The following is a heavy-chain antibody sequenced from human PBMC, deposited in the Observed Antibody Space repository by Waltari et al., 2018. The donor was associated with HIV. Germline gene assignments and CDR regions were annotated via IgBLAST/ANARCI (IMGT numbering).Heavy chain of an antibody. CDR3: ARVTHSSGSPIDLGY. CDR1: GGSVSSGSYY. Sequence: QVQLQESGPGLVKPSETLSLTCTVSGGSVSSGSYYWSWIRQPPGKGLEWIGDIYYSGSTNYNPSRKSRVTISVDTSKNQFSLKLSSVTAADTAVYYCARVTHSSGSPIDLGYWGQGTLVTVSS. V-gene: IGHV4-61*01. CDR2: IYYSGST. J-gene: IGHJ4*02. D-gene: IGHD3-22*01.